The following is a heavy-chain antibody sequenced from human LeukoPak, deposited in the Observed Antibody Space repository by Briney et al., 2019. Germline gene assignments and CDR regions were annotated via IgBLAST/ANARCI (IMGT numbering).Heavy chain of an antibody. Sequence: TSETLSLTCTVSGGSISSSSHYWGWIRQPPGKGLEWIGSIYYSGGTYYNTSLKSRVTISVDTSKNQFSLKLSSVTAADTAVYYCAGDPVIYSSSSDSNWFDPWGQGTLVTVSS. J-gene: IGHJ5*02. CDR2: IYYSGGT. V-gene: IGHV4-39*07. CDR3: AGDPVIYSSSSDSNWFDP. D-gene: IGHD6-6*01. CDR1: GGSISSSSHY.